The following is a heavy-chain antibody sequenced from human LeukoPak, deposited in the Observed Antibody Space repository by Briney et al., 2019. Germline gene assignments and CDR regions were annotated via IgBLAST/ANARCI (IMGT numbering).Heavy chain of an antibody. V-gene: IGHV3-66*01. CDR2: IYSGGST. Sequence: GGSLRLSCAASGFTVSSNYKSWVRQAPGKGLERVSVIYSGGSTYYADSVKGRFTISRDNSNNTLYLQMNSLRAEDTAVYYCARDDSSVSVWGMDVWGQGTTVTVSS. CDR1: GFTVSSNY. D-gene: IGHD2-21*01. CDR3: ARDDSSVSVWGMDV. J-gene: IGHJ6*02.